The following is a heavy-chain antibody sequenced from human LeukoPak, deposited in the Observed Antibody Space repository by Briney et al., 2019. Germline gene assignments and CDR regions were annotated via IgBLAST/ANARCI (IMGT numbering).Heavy chain of an antibody. J-gene: IGHJ1*01. CDR1: GFTFSEAW. V-gene: IGHV3-74*01. CDR3: ARVSGPGMNEYFHL. CDR2: INNDGSTT. D-gene: IGHD3-10*01. Sequence: GGSLTLSCTASGFTFSEAWMHWVRQAPRAGMEWVARINNDGSTTRYADYVKGRLTISRDNAKNTLYLQMNSLRAEDTAVYYCARVSGPGMNEYFHLWGQGTLVTVSS.